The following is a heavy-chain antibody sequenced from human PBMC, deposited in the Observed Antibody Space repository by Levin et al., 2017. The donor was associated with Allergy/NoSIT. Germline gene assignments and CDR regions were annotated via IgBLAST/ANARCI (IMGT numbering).Heavy chain of an antibody. D-gene: IGHD5-12*01. CDR1: GGSISSSSYY. CDR3: ARHRRRGFVATIPDNWFDP. Sequence: SQTLSLTCIVSGGSISSSSYYWGWIRQPPGKGLEWIGSIYYSGSTYYSPSLKSRITISVDTSKNQFSLKLSSVTAADTAVYYCARHRRRGFVATIPDNWFDPWGQGTLVTVSS. J-gene: IGHJ5*02. V-gene: IGHV4-39*01. CDR2: IYYSGST.